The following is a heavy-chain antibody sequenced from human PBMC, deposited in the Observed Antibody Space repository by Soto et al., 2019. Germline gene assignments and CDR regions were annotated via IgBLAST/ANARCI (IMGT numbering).Heavy chain of an antibody. J-gene: IGHJ4*02. V-gene: IGHV3-30-3*01. D-gene: IGHD5-12*01. Sequence: GGSLRLSCAASGFTFSSYAMHWVRQAPGKGLEWVAVISYDGSNNYYADSVKGRFTISRDNSKNTLYLQMNSLRAEDTAVYYCARHAWLRYRPQETRLYYFYYWGQGTLVTVSS. CDR3: ARHAWLRYRPQETRLYYFYY. CDR2: ISYDGSNN. CDR1: GFTFSSYA.